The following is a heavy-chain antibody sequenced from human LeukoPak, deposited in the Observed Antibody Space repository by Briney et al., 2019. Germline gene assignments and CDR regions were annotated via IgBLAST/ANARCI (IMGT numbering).Heavy chain of an antibody. CDR1: GGSFSGYY. J-gene: IGHJ5*02. V-gene: IGHV4-34*01. CDR2: INHSGST. CDR3: ARDTNTPLEPYWFDP. Sequence: SETLSITCAVYGGSFSGYYWSWIRQPPGNGLDWIGEINHSGSTNYNPSLKSRVTISVDTSKNQFSLKLSSVTAADTAVYYCARDTNTPLEPYWFDPWGQGTLVTVSS. D-gene: IGHD2-8*01.